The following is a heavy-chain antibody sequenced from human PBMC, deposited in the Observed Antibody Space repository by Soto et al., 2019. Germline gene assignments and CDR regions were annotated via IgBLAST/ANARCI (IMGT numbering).Heavy chain of an antibody. CDR3: TIAGYPLLWFGFDY. Sequence: ASVKVYCKASGYTFTSYAMHWVRQAPGQRLEWMGWINAGNGNTKYSQKFQGRVTITRDTSASTAYMELSSLRSEDTAVYYCTIAGYPLLWFGFDYPGQGTLVTVSS. D-gene: IGHD2-2*01. CDR2: INAGNGNT. CDR1: GYTFTSYA. J-gene: IGHJ4*02. V-gene: IGHV1-3*01.